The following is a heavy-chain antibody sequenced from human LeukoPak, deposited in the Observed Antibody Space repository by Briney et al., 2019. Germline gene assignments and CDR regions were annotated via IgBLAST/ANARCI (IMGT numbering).Heavy chain of an antibody. J-gene: IGHJ3*02. CDR1: GFNFSGSA. D-gene: IGHD1-26*01. CDR2: IRRKGNNYAT. Sequence: GGTLKLSCAASGFNFSGSAVHWVREASGKALEWVGHIRRKGNNYATADTASVKGRFTISRDDSKSTVHLQMNSLKTKDTAVYYCSRPGSYSTDDAFDIWGQGTMVTVYS. V-gene: IGHV3-73*01. CDR3: SRPGSYSTDDAFDI.